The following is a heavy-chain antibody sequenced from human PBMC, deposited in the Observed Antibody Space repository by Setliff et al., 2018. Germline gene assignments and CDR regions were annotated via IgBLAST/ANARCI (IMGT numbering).Heavy chain of an antibody. CDR1: GVVFRNYH. Sequence: GGSLRLSCVVSGVVFRNYHLNWVRQTPEKGLEWVSSFSGSNEYIKYADSVKGRFTISRDSAENAVYLQMNNLSAEDTAVYYCAGSRAWIPIFDSWGQGILVTISS. V-gene: IGHV3-21*01. CDR3: AGSRAWIPIFDS. CDR2: FSGSNEYI. J-gene: IGHJ4*02. D-gene: IGHD5-12*01.